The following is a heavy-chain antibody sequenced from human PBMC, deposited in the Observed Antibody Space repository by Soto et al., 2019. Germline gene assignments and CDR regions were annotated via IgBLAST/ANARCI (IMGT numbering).Heavy chain of an antibody. CDR1: GGSFSGYY. J-gene: IGHJ6*02. CDR2: INHSGST. V-gene: IGHV4-34*01. Sequence: QVQLQQWGAGLLKPSETLSLTCAVYGGSFSGYYWSWIRQPPGKGLEWIGEINHSGSTNYNPSLKSRVTISVDTSKNQFSLKLSSVTAAETAVYYCARDVSSSGWYGYYYYGMDVWGQGTTVTVSS. CDR3: ARDVSSSGWYGYYYYGMDV. D-gene: IGHD6-19*01.